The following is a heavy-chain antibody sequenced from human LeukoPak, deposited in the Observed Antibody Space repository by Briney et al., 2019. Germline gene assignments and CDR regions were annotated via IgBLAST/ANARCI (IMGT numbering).Heavy chain of an antibody. Sequence: SQTLSLTCTVSGGSISSGSYYWSWIRQPAGKGLEWIGRIYTSGSTNYNPSLKSRVTISVDTSKNQFSLKLSSVTAADTAVYYCARDDSYYDFWSGYSGNWFDPWGQGTLVTVSS. V-gene: IGHV4-61*02. CDR1: GGSISSGSYY. CDR2: IYTSGST. D-gene: IGHD3-3*01. J-gene: IGHJ5*02. CDR3: ARDDSYYDFWSGYSGNWFDP.